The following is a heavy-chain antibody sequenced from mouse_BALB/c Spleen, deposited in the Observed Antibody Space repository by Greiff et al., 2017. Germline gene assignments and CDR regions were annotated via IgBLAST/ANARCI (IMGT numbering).Heavy chain of an antibody. D-gene: IGHD1-1*01. V-gene: IGHV5-17*02. Sequence: EVQRVESGGGLVQPGGSRKLSCAASGFTFSSFGMHWVRQAPEKGLEWVAYISSGSSTIYYADTVKGRFTISRDNPKNTLFLQMTSLRSEDTAMYYCARRILRLGAMDYWGQGTSVTVSS. J-gene: IGHJ4*01. CDR3: ARRILRLGAMDY. CDR2: ISSGSSTI. CDR1: GFTFSSFG.